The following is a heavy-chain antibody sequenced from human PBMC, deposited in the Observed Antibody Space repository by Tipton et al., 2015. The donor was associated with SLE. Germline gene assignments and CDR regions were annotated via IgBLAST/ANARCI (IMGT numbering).Heavy chain of an antibody. CDR1: GFTLNNYA. J-gene: IGHJ4*02. CDR3: ARAHYDFRSYNLDY. CDR2: INTDGSGK. Sequence: SLRLSCAASGFTLNNYAMSWVRQAPGTELVWVSRINTDGSGKDYAESVKGRFTISRDNAKNTLYLQMNSLRAEDTAVYYCARAHYDFRSYNLDYWGQGTLVTVSS. D-gene: IGHD3-3*01. V-gene: IGHV3-74*01.